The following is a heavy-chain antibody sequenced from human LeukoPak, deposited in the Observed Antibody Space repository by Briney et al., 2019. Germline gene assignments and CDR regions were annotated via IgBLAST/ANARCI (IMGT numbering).Heavy chain of an antibody. Sequence: AGGSLRLSCAASGFTLSSYSMNWVRQAPGKGLEWVAVISYDGSNKYYADSVKGRFTISRDNSKNTLYLQMNSLRAEDTALYYCAKDHRQWELLGYFDLWGRGTLVTVSS. D-gene: IGHD1-26*01. J-gene: IGHJ2*01. V-gene: IGHV3-30*18. CDR1: GFTLSSYS. CDR2: ISYDGSNK. CDR3: AKDHRQWELLGYFDL.